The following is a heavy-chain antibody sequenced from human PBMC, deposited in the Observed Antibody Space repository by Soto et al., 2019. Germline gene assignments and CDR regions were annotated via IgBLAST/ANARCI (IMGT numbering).Heavy chain of an antibody. V-gene: IGHV3-23*01. CDR2: ISVSGGST. CDR1: GLTFGSYA. CDR3: AKVDLGAPTFTDYYYYGLDV. Sequence: GGSLRLSCAASGLTFGSYAMNWVRQAPGEGLEWVSAISVSGGSTYYADSVKGRVTISRDNSKNTLYLQMNSLRAEDTAIYYCAKVDLGAPTFTDYYYYGLDVWGQGTTVTVSS. J-gene: IGHJ6*02. D-gene: IGHD1-26*01.